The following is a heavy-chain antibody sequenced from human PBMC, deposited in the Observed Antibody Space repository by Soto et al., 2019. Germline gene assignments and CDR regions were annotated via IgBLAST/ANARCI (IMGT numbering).Heavy chain of an antibody. CDR1: GDSINNTYW. CDR3: ARAVYYPTANGLDDFHYHNLDV. CDR2: IYHTVGI. V-gene: IGHV4-4*02. Sequence: SETLYLTCFVSGDSINNTYWWSWVRPAPERVLEWSGEIYHTVGISYIPSLRGRITLSVDTSKNQFSLKLTSVTAADTAVYYCARAVYYPTANGLDDFHYHNLDVGGHGTAV. D-gene: IGHD2-8*01. J-gene: IGHJ6*02.